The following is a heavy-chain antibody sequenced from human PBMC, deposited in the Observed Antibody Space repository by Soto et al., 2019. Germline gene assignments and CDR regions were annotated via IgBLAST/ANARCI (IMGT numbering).Heavy chain of an antibody. D-gene: IGHD6-19*01. CDR2: IWYDGTKK. CDR3: ARDVLTAVAGSVNWFDP. V-gene: IGHV3-33*01. Sequence: GGSLRLSCAAYGFSLRTYGMHWLRRAPGKXLEWVAFIWYDGTKKFYANSVKGRSTISKDNSNNILYLQMSGLRVEDTAVYYCARDVLTAVAGSVNWFDPWGQGTLVTVLL. J-gene: IGHJ5*02. CDR1: GFSLRTYG.